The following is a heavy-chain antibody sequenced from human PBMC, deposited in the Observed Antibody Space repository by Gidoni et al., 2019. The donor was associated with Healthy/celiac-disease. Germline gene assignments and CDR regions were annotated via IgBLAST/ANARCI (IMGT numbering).Heavy chain of an antibody. CDR2: ISAYNGNT. J-gene: IGHJ4*02. D-gene: IGHD6-13*01. Sequence: QVQLVQSGAEVKKPGASVKVSCKASGYTFTSYGISWVRQAPGQGLEWMGWISAYNGNTTYAQKLQGRVTMTTDTSTSTAYMELRSLRSDDTAVYYCARDLKDTYSSSWYGVADYWGQGTLVTVSS. CDR1: GYTFTSYG. CDR3: ARDLKDTYSSSWYGVADY. V-gene: IGHV1-18*01.